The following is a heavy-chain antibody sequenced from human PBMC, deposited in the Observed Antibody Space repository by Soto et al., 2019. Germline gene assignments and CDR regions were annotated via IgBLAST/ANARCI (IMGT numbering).Heavy chain of an antibody. CDR3: AKGVSGWYQNFDQ. Sequence: EVQLVESGGGLVQPGRSLRLSCAASGFTFDDYAMHWVRQAPGKGLEWVSGISWNSPSIGYADSVKGRFTISRDNAKNSLYLQMNSLRAEDTALYYCAKGVSGWYQNFDQWGQGTLVTDSS. J-gene: IGHJ4*02. D-gene: IGHD6-19*01. CDR1: GFTFDDYA. V-gene: IGHV3-9*01. CDR2: ISWNSPSI.